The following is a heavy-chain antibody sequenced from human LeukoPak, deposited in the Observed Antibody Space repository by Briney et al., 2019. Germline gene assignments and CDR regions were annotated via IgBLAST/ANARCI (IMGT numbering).Heavy chain of an antibody. CDR2: VSYDGSNK. D-gene: IGHD6-19*01. CDR3: ARGTRVAGTPARSRIDY. J-gene: IGHJ4*02. CDR1: GFTVSSNY. V-gene: IGHV3-30-3*01. Sequence: GGSLRLSCAASGFTVSSNYMSWVRQAPGKGLEWVAVVSYDGSNKYYADSVKGRFTISRDNSKNTLYLQMNSLRAEDTAVYYCARGTRVAGTPARSRIDYWGQGTLVTVSS.